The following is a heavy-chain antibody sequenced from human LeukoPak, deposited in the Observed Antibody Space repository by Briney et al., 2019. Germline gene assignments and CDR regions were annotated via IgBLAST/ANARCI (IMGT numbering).Heavy chain of an antibody. J-gene: IGHJ6*04. Sequence: PGGSLRLSCAASGFTFSSYGMHWVRRAPGKGLEWVSFIRYDGGNEYYADSVRGRFTISRDNSKNTLYLQMNSLRAEDTAVYYCAELGITMIGGVWGKGTTVTISS. CDR3: AELGITMIGGV. CDR1: GFTFSSYG. CDR2: IRYDGGNE. V-gene: IGHV3-30*02. D-gene: IGHD3-10*02.